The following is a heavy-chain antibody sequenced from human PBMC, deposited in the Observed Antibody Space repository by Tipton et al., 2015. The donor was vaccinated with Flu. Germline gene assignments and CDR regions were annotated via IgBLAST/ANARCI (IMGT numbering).Heavy chain of an antibody. J-gene: IGHJ5*02. Sequence: LRLSCAVSGYSISSGFYWGWIRQPPGKGLEWIGTIYHSGSPNYNPSLKSRVTISIDTSKNQFSLKMKSVTASDMAVYYCARRDYSNYVSDPKSWFDPWGQGTLVTVSS. CDR2: IYHSGSP. D-gene: IGHD4-11*01. CDR3: ARRDYSNYVSDPKSWFDP. CDR1: GYSISSGFY. V-gene: IGHV4-38-2*01.